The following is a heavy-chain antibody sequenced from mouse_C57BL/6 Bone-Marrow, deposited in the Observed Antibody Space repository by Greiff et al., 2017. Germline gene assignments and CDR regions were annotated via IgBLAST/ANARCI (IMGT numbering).Heavy chain of an antibody. CDR2: IYPGDGDT. V-gene: IGHV1-82*01. Sequence: VQLQQSGPELVKPGPSVKISCKASGYAFSSSWLNWVKQRPGKGLEWIGRIYPGDGDTNYHGMFKGKATLTADKSSRTAYMEHRSLTTEDSAVYFCARREQRKPGYFDYWRQGTTLTVSS. D-gene: IGHD3-1*01. J-gene: IGHJ2*01. CDR3: ARREQRKPGYFDY. CDR1: GYAFSSSW.